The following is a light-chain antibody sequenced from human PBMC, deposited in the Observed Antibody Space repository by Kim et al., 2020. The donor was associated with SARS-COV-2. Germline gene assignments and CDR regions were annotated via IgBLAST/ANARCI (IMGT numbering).Light chain of an antibody. CDR3: QQLNRRRT. CDR1: QDISSY. CDR2: AAS. J-gene: IGKJ4*01. V-gene: IGKV1-9*01. Sequence: LVSVGNRVTSTCRASQDISSYLAWYQQNPGKAPKLLIYAASTLQSGVPSRFSGSGSGTEFTLTISSLQPEDFATYYRQQLNRRRTFGGGTKVDIK.